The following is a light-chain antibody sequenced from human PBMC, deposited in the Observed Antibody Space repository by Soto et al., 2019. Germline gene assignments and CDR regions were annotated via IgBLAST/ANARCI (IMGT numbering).Light chain of an antibody. CDR2: GAS. J-gene: IGKJ1*01. Sequence: EIVLTQSPGTLSLSPGEGATLSCRASQSVSTNFFAWYQQKPGQARRLLIYGASTRATGIPDRFSGSGSGTDFTLTISRLEPEDFAVYYCQQYGRTSWTFGQGTKVDIK. CDR3: QQYGRTSWT. CDR1: QSVSTNF. V-gene: IGKV3-20*01.